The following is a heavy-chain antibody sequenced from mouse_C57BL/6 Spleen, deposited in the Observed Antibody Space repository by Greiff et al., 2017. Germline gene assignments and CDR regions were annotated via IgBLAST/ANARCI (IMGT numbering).Heavy chain of an antibody. CDR3: ARGGHLAWFAY. D-gene: IGHD6-1*01. J-gene: IGHJ3*01. Sequence: VQLQQPGTELVKPGASVTLSCKASGYTFTSYWMHWVKQRPGQGLEWIGNINPSNGGTNYNEKFKSKAKLTVDKSSRTAYMQLSSLTAKDSAVYYGARGGHLAWFAYWGQGTLVTVSA. CDR1: GYTFTSYW. CDR2: INPSNGGT. V-gene: IGHV1-53*01.